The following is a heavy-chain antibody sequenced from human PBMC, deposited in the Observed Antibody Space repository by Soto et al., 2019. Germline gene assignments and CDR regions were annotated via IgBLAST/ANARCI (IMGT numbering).Heavy chain of an antibody. J-gene: IGHJ4*02. D-gene: IGHD5-12*01. CDR1: GGSISSYY. V-gene: IGHV4-59*01. Sequence: QVQLQESGPGLVKPSETLSLTCTVSGGSISSYYWSWIRQPPGKGLEWIGYIYYSGSTNYNPSLKGRVTISVDTSKNHFSLKLSSVTAADTAVYYCAKSRDGYNPLDYWGQGTLVTVSS. CDR3: AKSRDGYNPLDY. CDR2: IYYSGST.